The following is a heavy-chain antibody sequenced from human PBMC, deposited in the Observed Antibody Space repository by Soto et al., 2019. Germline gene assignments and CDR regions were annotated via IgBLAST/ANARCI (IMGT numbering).Heavy chain of an antibody. CDR3: TSRPSGMTYHAVFDF. Sequence: PGGSLRLSCAASGFTFSSYAMSWVRQAPGKGLEWVSAISGSGGSTYYADSVRGRFTISRDNARNSLFLQMDSLRAEDTAVYYCTSRPSGMTYHAVFDFWGRGTLVTVSS. CDR2: ISGSGGST. CDR1: GFTFSSYA. V-gene: IGHV3-23*01. J-gene: IGHJ2*01. D-gene: IGHD3-9*01.